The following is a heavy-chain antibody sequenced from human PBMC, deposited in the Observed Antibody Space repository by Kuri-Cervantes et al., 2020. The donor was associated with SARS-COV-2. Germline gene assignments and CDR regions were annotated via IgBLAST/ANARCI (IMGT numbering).Heavy chain of an antibody. CDR3: ARGAYNSPLED. CDR1: GNRFTGYW. D-gene: IGHD1-1*01. Sequence: GESLKISCEGSGNRFTGYWITWVRQMPGKGLEWMGAIDPTDSNTKYSPSFEGHVSISGDSSINTVYLQWSSLKASDTAIYYCARGAYNSPLEDWGQGTLVTVSS. J-gene: IGHJ4*02. CDR2: IDPTDSNT. V-gene: IGHV5-10-1*01.